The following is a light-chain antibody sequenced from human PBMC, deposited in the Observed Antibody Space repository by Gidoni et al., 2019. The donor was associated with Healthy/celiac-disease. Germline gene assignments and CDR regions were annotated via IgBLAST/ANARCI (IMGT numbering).Light chain of an antibody. V-gene: IGKV4-1*01. CDR1: QSVLYSSNNKNY. Sequence: DIVMTQSPDSLAVFLGERATINCKSSQSVLYSSNNKNYLAWYQQKPGQPPKLLIYWASTRESGVPDRFSGSGSGTDFTLTISSLQAEDVAVYYCQQYYSFGPGTKVDIK. CDR2: WAS. J-gene: IGKJ3*01. CDR3: QQYYS.